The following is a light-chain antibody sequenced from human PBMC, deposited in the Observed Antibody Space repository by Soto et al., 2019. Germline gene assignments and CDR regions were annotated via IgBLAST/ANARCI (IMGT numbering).Light chain of an antibody. J-gene: IGLJ2*01. V-gene: IGLV2-8*01. CDR1: SSDVGDYNY. CDR2: EVS. Sequence: QSALTQPPSASGSPGQSVTISCTGTSSDVGDYNYVSWYQHHPGKAPKLMIYEVSKRPSGVPDRFSGSKSGNTASLTVSGLQADDEDDYYCSSYAGSNYFVVFGGGTKLTVL. CDR3: SSYAGSNYFVV.